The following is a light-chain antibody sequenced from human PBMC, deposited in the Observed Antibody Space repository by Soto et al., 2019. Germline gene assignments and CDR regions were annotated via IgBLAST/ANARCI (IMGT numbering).Light chain of an antibody. V-gene: IGKV3-20*01. Sequence: EIVLTQSPGTLSLSPGERATLSCRASQSVSSNYLAWYQQIPGQAPRLLIYGASSRATGIPDRFSGSGSGTDFTLTISRLQPEDFAVYYCQQYGNSPQTFGQGTKVEIK. CDR3: QQYGNSPQT. J-gene: IGKJ1*01. CDR1: QSVSSNY. CDR2: GAS.